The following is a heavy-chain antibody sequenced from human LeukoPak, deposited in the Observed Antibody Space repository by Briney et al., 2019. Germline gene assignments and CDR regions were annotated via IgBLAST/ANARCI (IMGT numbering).Heavy chain of an antibody. V-gene: IGHV3-23*01. D-gene: IGHD5-18*01. CDR1: GFTFSSYG. J-gene: IGHJ4*02. Sequence: GGSLRLSCAASGFTFSSYGMSWVRQAPGKGLEWVSAISGSGGSTYYADSVKGRFTISRDNSKNTLYLQMNSLRAEDTAVYYCAKYSGYSYFTDYCGQGTLVTVSS. CDR2: ISGSGGST. CDR3: AKYSGYSYFTDY.